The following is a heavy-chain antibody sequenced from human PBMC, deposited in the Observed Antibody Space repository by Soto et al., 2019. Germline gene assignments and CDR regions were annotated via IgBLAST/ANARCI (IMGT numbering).Heavy chain of an antibody. J-gene: IGHJ5*01. Sequence: HPGGSLRLSCAASGFTFSSCAMHWVRQAPGKGLEWVAVISYDGSNKYYADSVKGRFTISRDNSKNTLYLQMNSLRAEDTAVYYCARDRSSSGWFDYWGQGTLVTVSS. CDR3: ARDRSSSGWFDY. CDR2: ISYDGSNK. V-gene: IGHV3-30-3*01. CDR1: GFTFSSCA. D-gene: IGHD6-19*01.